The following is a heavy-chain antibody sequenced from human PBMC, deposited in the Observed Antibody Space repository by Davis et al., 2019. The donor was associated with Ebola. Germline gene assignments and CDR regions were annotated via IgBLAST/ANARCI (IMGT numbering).Heavy chain of an antibody. J-gene: IGHJ4*02. CDR1: VITFSSYA. CDR3: ARRSAVDY. V-gene: IGHV3-23*01. Sequence: GESLKISCADSVITFSSYAMTWVRQAPGKGLEWVSAISGSGGTTYYAGSVKGRFTVSRDNSKKTMYLQMNSLRAEDTAVYYCARRSAVDYWGQGTLVTVSS. CDR2: ISGSGGTT.